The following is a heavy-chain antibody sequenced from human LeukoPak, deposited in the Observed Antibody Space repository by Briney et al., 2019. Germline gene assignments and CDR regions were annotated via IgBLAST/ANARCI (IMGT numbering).Heavy chain of an antibody. CDR2: ISGSGGST. V-gene: IGHV3-23*01. Sequence: GGSLRLSCAASGFTFSSYAMSWVRQAPGKGLEWVSAISGSGGSTYYADSVKGRFTISRDNSKNTLYLQMNSLRAEDTAVYYCAKAGPYYGSDPYYFDYWGQGTLVTVSS. CDR3: AKAGPYYGSDPYYFDY. D-gene: IGHD3-10*01. J-gene: IGHJ4*02. CDR1: GFTFSSYA.